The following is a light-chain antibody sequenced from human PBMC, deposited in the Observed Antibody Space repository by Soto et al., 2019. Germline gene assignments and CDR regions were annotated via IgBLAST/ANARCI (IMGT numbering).Light chain of an antibody. CDR2: GAS. CDR3: QQSNTFPYT. CDR1: QRIDTW. Sequence: IQLTQSPSSVSASVGDRVTITCRASQRIDTWLAWYQQKPGKAPNPLIYGASNLQSGVPSSFSGSGSGTDFILTISSLQPEDFATYYCQQSNTFPYTFGQGTKLEL. V-gene: IGKV1-12*01. J-gene: IGKJ2*01.